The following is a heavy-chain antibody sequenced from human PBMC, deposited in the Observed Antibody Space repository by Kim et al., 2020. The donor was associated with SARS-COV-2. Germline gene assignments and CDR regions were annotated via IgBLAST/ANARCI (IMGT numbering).Heavy chain of an antibody. CDR1: GGSFSGYY. J-gene: IGHJ5*02. CDR2: INHSGST. Sequence: SETLSLTCAVYGGSFSGYYWSWIRQPPGKGLEWIGEINHSGSTNYNPSLKSRVTISVDTSKNQFSLKLSSVTAADTAVYYCARESDSSGYYYWFDPWGQGTLVTVSS. V-gene: IGHV4-34*01. CDR3: ARESDSSGYYYWFDP. D-gene: IGHD3-22*01.